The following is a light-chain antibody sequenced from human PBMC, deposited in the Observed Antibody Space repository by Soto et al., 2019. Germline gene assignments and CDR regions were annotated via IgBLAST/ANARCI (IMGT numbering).Light chain of an antibody. V-gene: IGKV3-15*01. CDR3: QQYNNWPQT. CDR1: QSVSSN. Sequence: EIVMTQSAATLSVSPGERATLSCRASQSVSSNLAWYQQKPGQAPRLLIYGASIRATGIPARFSGSGSGTEFTLTISSLQSEDFAVYYCQQYNNWPQTFGQGTKV. J-gene: IGKJ1*01. CDR2: GAS.